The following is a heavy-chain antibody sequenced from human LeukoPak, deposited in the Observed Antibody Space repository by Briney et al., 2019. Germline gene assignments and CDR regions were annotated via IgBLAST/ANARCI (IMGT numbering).Heavy chain of an antibody. CDR2: INPSGGST. D-gene: IGHD2-15*01. J-gene: IGHJ5*02. V-gene: IGHV1-46*01. CDR3: ARDPVVVVAANDFPSFNRFDP. Sequence: ASVKVSCKASGYTFTSYYMHWVRQAPGQGLEWMGIINPSGGSTSYAQKFQGRVTMTRDTSTSTVYMELSSLRSEDTAVYYCARDPVVVVAANDFPSFNRFDPWGQGTLVTVSS. CDR1: GYTFTSYY.